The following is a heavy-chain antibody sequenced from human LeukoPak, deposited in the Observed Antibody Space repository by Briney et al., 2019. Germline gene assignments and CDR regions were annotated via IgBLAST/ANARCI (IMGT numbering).Heavy chain of an antibody. V-gene: IGHV3-23*01. Sequence: GGSLTLSCAASGFTFSSYAMSWVRQAPGKGLDWVSVLSDYGASTYYADSVKGRFTISRDNSKNTLYLQMSSLRAGDTAVYHCANSYAPSLYFTNWYPAYWGQGALVTVSS. CDR2: LSDYGAST. D-gene: IGHD1-1*01. CDR3: ANSYAPSLYFTNWYPAY. CDR1: GFTFSSYA. J-gene: IGHJ4*02.